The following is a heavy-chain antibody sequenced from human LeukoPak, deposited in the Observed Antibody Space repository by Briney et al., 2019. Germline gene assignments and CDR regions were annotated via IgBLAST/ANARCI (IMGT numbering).Heavy chain of an antibody. D-gene: IGHD6-13*01. V-gene: IGHV3-48*03. Sequence: HPGGSLRLSCAASGFTFSSYEMNWVRQAPGKGLEWVSYISSSGSTIYYADSVKGRFTISRDNAKNSLYLQMNSLRAEDTALYYCARDYVGPTAAGTFYYYMDVWGKGTTVTVFS. CDR2: ISSSGSTI. CDR3: ARDYVGPTAAGTFYYYMDV. J-gene: IGHJ6*03. CDR1: GFTFSSYE.